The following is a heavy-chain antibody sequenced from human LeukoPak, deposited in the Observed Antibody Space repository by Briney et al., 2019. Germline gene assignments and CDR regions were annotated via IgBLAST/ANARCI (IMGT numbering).Heavy chain of an antibody. CDR2: LSHSGSST. CDR1: GFTLSSYS. J-gene: IGHJ4*02. Sequence: GGSLRLSCAASGFTLSSYSMNWVRQAPGKGLEWVSILSHSGSSTYYANSVKGRFTISRDNSKNTVYLQMNSLRPWDTAVYYCAKDRDFWSGYLDYWGQGTLVTVSS. D-gene: IGHD3-3*01. V-gene: IGHV3-23*01. CDR3: AKDRDFWSGYLDY.